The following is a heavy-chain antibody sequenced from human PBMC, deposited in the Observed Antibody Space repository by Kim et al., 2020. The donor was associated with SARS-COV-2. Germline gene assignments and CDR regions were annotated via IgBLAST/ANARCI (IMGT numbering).Heavy chain of an antibody. CDR1: GFTFSDYY. V-gene: IGHV3-11*06. Sequence: GGSLRLSCAASGFTFSDYYMSWIRQAPGKGLEWVSYISSSSSYTNYADSVKGRFTISRDNAKNSLYLQMNSLRAEDTAVYYCGFGGSYFNYFDYWGQGTLVTVSS. D-gene: IGHD1-26*01. CDR3: GFGGSYFNYFDY. CDR2: ISSSSSYT. J-gene: IGHJ4*02.